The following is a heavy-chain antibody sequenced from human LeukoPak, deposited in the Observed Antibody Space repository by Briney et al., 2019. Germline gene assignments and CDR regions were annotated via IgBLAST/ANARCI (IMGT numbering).Heavy chain of an antibody. Sequence: GGSLRLSSAASGFTFSSYAMSWVRQAPGKGLEWVSYISSSSTTMYYADSVKGRFTISRDNAKNSLYLQMNSLRAEDTAVYFCARGAAAVPYFDYWGQGTLVTVSS. CDR1: GFTFSSYA. CDR3: ARGAAAVPYFDY. D-gene: IGHD6-13*01. V-gene: IGHV3-48*04. J-gene: IGHJ4*02. CDR2: ISSSSTTM.